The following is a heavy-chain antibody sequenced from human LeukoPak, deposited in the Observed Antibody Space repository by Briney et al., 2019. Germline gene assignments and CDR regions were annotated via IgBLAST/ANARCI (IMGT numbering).Heavy chain of an antibody. CDR1: GFTFSSYR. V-gene: IGHV3-48*01. D-gene: IGHD2-21*02. Sequence: GGSLRLSCAASGFTFSSYRMNWVRQAPGKGLEWVSHISSSSSTIYYADSVKGRFTISRDNAKNSLYLQMNSLRAEDTAVFYCARVPRTYCGGDRYPQAKRCAFDIWGQGTMVTVSP. J-gene: IGHJ3*02. CDR2: ISSSSSTI. CDR3: ARVPRTYCGGDRYPQAKRCAFDI.